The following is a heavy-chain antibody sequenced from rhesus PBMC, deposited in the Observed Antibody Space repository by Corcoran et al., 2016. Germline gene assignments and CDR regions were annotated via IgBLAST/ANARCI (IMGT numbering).Heavy chain of an antibody. J-gene: IGHJ4*01. CDR1: GGSIRHNP. CDR2: IFGSGGTT. Sequence: QLQLQESGPGLVKPSEPLSLTCAVSGGSIRHNPWLWIRQPPGKGLDWLGRIFGSGGTTDYNPSLKSRVTISTDTSKNQFSLKVTSVIAADTAVYYCARGCTYRGCPLVHIDFWGEGVLVTVSS. CDR3: ARGCTYRGCPLVHIDF. D-gene: IGHD2-21*01. V-gene: IGHV4-173*01.